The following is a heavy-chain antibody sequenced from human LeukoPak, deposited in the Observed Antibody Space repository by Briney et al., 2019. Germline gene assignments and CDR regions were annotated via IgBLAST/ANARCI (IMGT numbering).Heavy chain of an antibody. J-gene: IGHJ4*02. CDR1: GFTFNAFG. D-gene: IGHD2-2*01. CDR3: AKYRASRQPTFDY. Sequence: GGSLRLSCAASGFTFNAFGMNWVRQAPGKGLEWVSAISGSGGSTYYADSVKGRFTISRDNSKNTLYLQMNSLRAEDTAVYYCAKYRASRQPTFDYWGQGTLVTVSS. V-gene: IGHV3-23*01. CDR2: ISGSGGST.